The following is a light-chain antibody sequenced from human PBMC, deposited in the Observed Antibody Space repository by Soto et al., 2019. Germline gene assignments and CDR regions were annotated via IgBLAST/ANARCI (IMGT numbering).Light chain of an antibody. Sequence: QSVLTQPPSTSGTPGQRVTISCSGSSSNIRSNTVNWYQQLPRTAPKLLIYSDNQRPSGVPDRFSGSKSGTSASLAISGLQSEDEADYYCAAWDDSLPGPMMFGGGTKLTVL. CDR2: SDN. CDR1: SSNIRSNT. CDR3: AAWDDSLPGPMM. J-gene: IGLJ3*02. V-gene: IGLV1-44*01.